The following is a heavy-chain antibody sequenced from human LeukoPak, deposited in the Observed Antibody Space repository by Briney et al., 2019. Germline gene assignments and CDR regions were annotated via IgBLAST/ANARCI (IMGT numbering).Heavy chain of an antibody. V-gene: IGHV3-30-3*01. D-gene: IGHD6-19*01. CDR3: ASGSMDGTVYFDY. J-gene: IGHJ4*02. CDR2: ISYDGSNK. CDR1: GFTFNNYW. Sequence: PGGSLRLSCAASGFTFNNYWMSWVRQAPGKGLEWVAVISYDGSNKYYADSVKGRFTISRDNSKNTLYLQMNSLRAEDTAVYYCASGSMDGTVYFDYWGQGTLVTVSS.